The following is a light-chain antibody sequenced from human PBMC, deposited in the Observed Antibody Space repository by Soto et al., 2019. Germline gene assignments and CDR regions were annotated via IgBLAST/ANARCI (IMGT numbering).Light chain of an antibody. CDR3: YSYTSSSTYV. Sequence: QSALTQPASVSGSPGQSITISCTGTSSDVGAYNYVSWYQQHPAKVPKLMIYDVSNRPSGVSDRFSGSKSGNTASLTISGLQAEDEADYYCYSYTSSSTYVCGTGTKVTVL. CDR1: SSDVGAYNY. J-gene: IGLJ1*01. CDR2: DVS. V-gene: IGLV2-14*01.